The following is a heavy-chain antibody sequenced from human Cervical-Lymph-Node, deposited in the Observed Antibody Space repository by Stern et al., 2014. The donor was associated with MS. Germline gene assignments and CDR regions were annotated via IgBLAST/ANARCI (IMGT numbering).Heavy chain of an antibody. V-gene: IGHV4-59*08. CDR3: ARHEGSYTNNWFDP. J-gene: IGHJ5*02. Sequence: QLQLQESGPGLVKPSETLSLTCTVSGGSISSYFWSWIRQPPGKGLEWIGYIYYSGSTDYNPSLKSRVTISADTSKNQVSLKVSSVTAADTAVYYCARHEGSYTNNWFDPWGQGTLVTVSS. CDR2: IYYSGST. D-gene: IGHD1-26*01. CDR1: GGSISSYF.